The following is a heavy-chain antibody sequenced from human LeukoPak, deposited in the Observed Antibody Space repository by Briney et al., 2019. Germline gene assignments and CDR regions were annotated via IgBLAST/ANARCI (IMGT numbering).Heavy chain of an antibody. D-gene: IGHD3-3*01. Sequence: ASVKVSCKASGYTFTSYDINWVRQATGQGLEWMGWVNPNSGNTGYAQKLQGRVTMTRNTSISTAYMELSSLRSEDTAVYYCARARSTYYDFWSGYYNNYYGMDVWGQGTTVTVSS. CDR2: VNPNSGNT. V-gene: IGHV1-8*01. CDR1: GYTFTSYD. CDR3: ARARSTYYDFWSGYYNNYYGMDV. J-gene: IGHJ6*02.